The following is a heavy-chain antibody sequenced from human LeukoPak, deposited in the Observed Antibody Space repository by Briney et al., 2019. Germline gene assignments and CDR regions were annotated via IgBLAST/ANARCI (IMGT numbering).Heavy chain of an antibody. CDR3: AKDIASSYYYYYMDV. D-gene: IGHD6-6*01. V-gene: IGHV3-9*03. J-gene: IGHJ6*03. CDR2: ISWNSGSI. Sequence: GGSLRLSCAASGFTFDDYAMHWVRQAPGKGLEWVSGISWNSGSIGYADSVKGRFTISRDNAKNSLYLQMNSLRAEDMALNYCAKDIASSYYYYYMDVWGKGTTVTVSS. CDR1: GFTFDDYA.